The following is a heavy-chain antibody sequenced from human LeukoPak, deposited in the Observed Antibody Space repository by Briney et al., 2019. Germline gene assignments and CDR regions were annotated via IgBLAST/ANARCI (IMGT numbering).Heavy chain of an antibody. CDR2: ISSSSSTI. V-gene: IGHV3-48*02. J-gene: IGHJ4*02. Sequence: PGGSLRLSCAASGFTFSSYSMNWVRQAPGKGLEWVSYISSSSSTIYYADSVEGRFTISGDNAKNSLYLQMNSLGDEDTAVYYCARDAYTTNADYWGQGTLVTVSS. D-gene: IGHD1-1*01. CDR3: ARDAYTTNADY. CDR1: GFTFSSYS.